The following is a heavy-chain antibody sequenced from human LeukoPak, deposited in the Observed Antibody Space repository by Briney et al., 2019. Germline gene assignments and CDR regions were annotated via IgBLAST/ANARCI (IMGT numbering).Heavy chain of an antibody. J-gene: IGHJ4*02. CDR2: INPSGGST. CDR3: AREGLSRAGTTLNGFDY. Sequence: ASVKVSCKASGYTFTGYYMHWVRQAPGQGLEWMGIINPSGGSTSYAQKFQGRVTMTRDTSTSTVYMELSSLRSEDTAVYYCAREGLSRAGTTLNGFDYWGQGTLVTVSS. CDR1: GYTFTGYY. V-gene: IGHV1-46*01. D-gene: IGHD1-7*01.